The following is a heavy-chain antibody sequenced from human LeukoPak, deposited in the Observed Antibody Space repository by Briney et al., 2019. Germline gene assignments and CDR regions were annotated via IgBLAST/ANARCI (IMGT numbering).Heavy chain of an antibody. CDR2: IKQDGSEK. CDR1: GFTFSSYW. V-gene: IGHV3-7*01. CDR3: ARVGSSSWYGAFDI. J-gene: IGHJ3*02. Sequence: GGSLRLSCAASGFTFSSYWMSWVRQAPGKGLEWVANIKQDGSEKYYVDPVKGRFTISRDNAKNSLYLQMNSLRAEDTAVYYCARVGSSSWYGAFDIWGQGTMVTVFS. D-gene: IGHD6-13*01.